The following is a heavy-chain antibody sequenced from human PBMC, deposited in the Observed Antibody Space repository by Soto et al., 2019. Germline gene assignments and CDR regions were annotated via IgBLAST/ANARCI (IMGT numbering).Heavy chain of an antibody. J-gene: IGHJ4*02. V-gene: IGHV4-4*02. CDR3: ARRYGGNFDY. D-gene: IGHD3-16*01. CDR2: TYHVGIP. Sequence: SETLSLPCTVSGSSINSSNCWTCVRQSPGKGLEWIGETYHVGIPSYNPSLKGRVSISVDTSKNQFSLKLSSVTAADTAVYYCARRYGGNFDYWGQGTLVTVSS. CDR1: GSSINSSNC.